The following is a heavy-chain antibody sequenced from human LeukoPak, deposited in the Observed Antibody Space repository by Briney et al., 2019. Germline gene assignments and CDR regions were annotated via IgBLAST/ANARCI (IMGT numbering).Heavy chain of an antibody. V-gene: IGHV4-59*01. CDR2: VVYTGVT. D-gene: IGHD1-26*01. J-gene: IGHJ4*02. CDR3: ERDWREGFY. Sequence: SETLSLTCSVSGASISDYYWSWIRQSPGKGLEWIGYVVYTGVTKYNPSLKSRASISVDTSKNQVSLRLTSVTAADTAVYFCERDWREGFYWGQGTLVTVSS. CDR1: GASISDYY.